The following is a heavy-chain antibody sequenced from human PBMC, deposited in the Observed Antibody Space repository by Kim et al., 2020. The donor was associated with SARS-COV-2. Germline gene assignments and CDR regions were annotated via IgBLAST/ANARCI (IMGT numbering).Heavy chain of an antibody. J-gene: IGHJ4*02. CDR2: ISYDGSNK. CDR3: ARELGATSLGY. D-gene: IGHD1-26*01. V-gene: IGHV3-30-3*01. Sequence: GGSLRLSCAASGFTFSSYAMHWVRQAPGKGLEWVAVISYDGSNKYYADSVKGRFTISRDNSKNTLYLQMNSLRAEDTAVYYCARELGATSLGYWGQGTLVTVSS. CDR1: GFTFSSYA.